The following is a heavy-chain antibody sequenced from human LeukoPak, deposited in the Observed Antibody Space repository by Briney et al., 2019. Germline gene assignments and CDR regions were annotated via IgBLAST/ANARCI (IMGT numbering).Heavy chain of an antibody. CDR1: GFTFSSYA. V-gene: IGHV3-23*01. CDR3: AKDRGSTSFDP. CDR2: ISGSGGST. J-gene: IGHJ5*02. Sequence: AGGPLRLSCAASGFTFSSYAMSWVRQAPRKGLEWVSAISGSGGSTYYADSVKGRFTISRDNSKNTLYLQMNSLRAEDTAVYYCAKDRGSTSFDPWGQGTLVTVSS. D-gene: IGHD2-2*01.